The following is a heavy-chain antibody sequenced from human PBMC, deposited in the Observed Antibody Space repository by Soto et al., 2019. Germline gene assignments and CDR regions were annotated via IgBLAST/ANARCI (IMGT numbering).Heavy chain of an antibody. D-gene: IGHD6-19*01. CDR3: AKDYGSSRYFFDY. Sequence: XESLRLSCAASGFTFINYAMTWVRQAPGEGLEWVSTISGNGASTHYADSVKGRFSISRDNSKNTLYLQMNSLRADDTAVYYCAKDYGSSRYFFDYWGQGALVTVSS. V-gene: IGHV3-23*01. J-gene: IGHJ4*02. CDR2: ISGNGAST. CDR1: GFTFINYA.